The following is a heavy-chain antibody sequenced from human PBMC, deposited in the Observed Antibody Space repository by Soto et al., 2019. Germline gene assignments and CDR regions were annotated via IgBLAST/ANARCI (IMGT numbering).Heavy chain of an antibody. CDR3: ARDRLYSYDSSGYPDY. Sequence: QVQLVESGGGVVQPGRSLRLSCAASGFTFSSYGMHWVRQAPGKGLEWVAVIWYDGSNKYYADSVKGRFTISRDNSKNTLYLQMNSLRAEDMAVYYCARDRLYSYDSSGYPDYWGQGTLVTVSS. CDR1: GFTFSSYG. J-gene: IGHJ4*02. D-gene: IGHD3-22*01. V-gene: IGHV3-33*01. CDR2: IWYDGSNK.